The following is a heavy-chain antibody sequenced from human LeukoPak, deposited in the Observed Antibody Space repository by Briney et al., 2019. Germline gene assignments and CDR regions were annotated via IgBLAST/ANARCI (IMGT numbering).Heavy chain of an antibody. CDR3: ARDGGLHTNFDY. Sequence: GGSLRLSCAASGFSFRNYWMGWVRQAPGKGLEWVANTKPDGSAEYYADSVRGRSTASRDNANNLLYLQMNRLRAEDTAVYYCARDGGLHTNFDYWGQGTLLTVSS. CDR2: TKPDGSAE. CDR1: GFSFRNYW. V-gene: IGHV3-7*01. J-gene: IGHJ4*02. D-gene: IGHD2-15*01.